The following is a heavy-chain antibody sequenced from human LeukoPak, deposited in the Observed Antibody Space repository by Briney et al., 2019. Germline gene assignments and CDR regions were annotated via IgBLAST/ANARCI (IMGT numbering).Heavy chain of an antibody. CDR1: EFTFSSYS. CDR3: ARWDPPGTKWLGLGYYGMDV. J-gene: IGHJ6*02. CDR2: ISSSDTYI. Sequence: KVGGSLRLSCAASEFTFSSYSMNWVRQAPGKGLEWVSSISSSDTYIYHADSVKGRFTISRDNAKNSLYLQMNSLRAEDTAVYYCARWDPPGTKWLGLGYYGMDVWGQGTTVTVSS. D-gene: IGHD6-19*01. V-gene: IGHV3-21*04.